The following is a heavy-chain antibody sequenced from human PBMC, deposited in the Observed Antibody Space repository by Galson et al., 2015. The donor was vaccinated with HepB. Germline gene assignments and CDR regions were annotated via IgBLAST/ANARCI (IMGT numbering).Heavy chain of an antibody. CDR3: ARADWTMVDPYVPDY. D-gene: IGHD4/OR15-4a*01. CDR2: IFPDDSDT. CDR1: GYWFSRYW. Sequence: QSGAEVKQPGESLKISCTGSGYWFSRYWIAWVRQMPGKGLEWMGIIFPDDSDTRYSPSFQGRVTISADKSISTAYLQWSSLRASDTAMHYCARADWTMVDPYVPDYWGQGTLVAVSS. V-gene: IGHV5-51*01. J-gene: IGHJ4*02.